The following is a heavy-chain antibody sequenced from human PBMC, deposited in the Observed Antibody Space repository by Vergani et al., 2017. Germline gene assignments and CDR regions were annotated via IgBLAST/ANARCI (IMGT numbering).Heavy chain of an antibody. V-gene: IGHV3-7*01. Sequence: VQLVESGGGVVQPGRSLRLSCAASGFTFSSYWMSWVRQAPGXGLEWVANIKQDGSEKYYVDSVKGRFTISRDNGKNSLYLQMNSLRAEDTAVYYCARVYYDSSGYYYYYYYYMDGWGRGTTVTVSS. CDR1: GFTFSSYW. D-gene: IGHD3-22*01. CDR3: ARVYYDSSGYYYYYYYYMDG. J-gene: IGHJ6*03. CDR2: IKQDGSEK.